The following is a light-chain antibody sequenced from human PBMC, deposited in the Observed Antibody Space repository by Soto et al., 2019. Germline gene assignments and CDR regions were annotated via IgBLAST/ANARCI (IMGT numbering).Light chain of an antibody. Sequence: DIQMTQSPSSLSASVGDRVTITCQASQDVSNYLNWYQQKLGKAPKLLIYDASNLETGVPSRFSGSGSWTYFSFTLSSLQPEDFATYYCQQYSNLITYGQGTRLEIK. CDR2: DAS. J-gene: IGKJ5*01. CDR1: QDVSNY. CDR3: QQYSNLIT. V-gene: IGKV1-33*01.